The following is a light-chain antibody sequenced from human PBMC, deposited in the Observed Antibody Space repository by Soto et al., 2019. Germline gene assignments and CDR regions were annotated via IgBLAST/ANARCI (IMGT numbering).Light chain of an antibody. CDR2: EVS. CDR3: GSYISSSTWV. V-gene: IGLV2-18*02. CDR1: IIDIGSYNR. J-gene: IGLJ3*02. Sequence: QPVLTQPPSVSGSPGQSVTISCTGTIIDIGSYNRVSWYHQPPGTAPKLIISEVSNRPSGVPDRFSGSKSGNTASLTISGLQAEDEADYYCGSYISSSTWVFGGGTKLTVL.